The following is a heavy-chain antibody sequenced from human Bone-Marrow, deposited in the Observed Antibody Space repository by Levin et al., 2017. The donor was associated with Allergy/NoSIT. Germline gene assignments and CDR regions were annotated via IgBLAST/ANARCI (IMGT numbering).Heavy chain of an antibody. D-gene: IGHD3-16*01. CDR2: ISGGSSRI. J-gene: IGHJ6*02. Sequence: KSGGSLRLSCAASGLSFSNYDMNWVRQAPGKGLEWVSSISGGSSRIYYADSVTGRFTISRDNAKNSLYLQMNSLRVEDTAVYYCASWAMFYYDGSEFDYFDYGVDGWRQGTTVTVSS. CDR1: GLSFSNYD. CDR3: ASWAMFYYDGSEFDYFDYGVDG. V-gene: IGHV3-21*06.